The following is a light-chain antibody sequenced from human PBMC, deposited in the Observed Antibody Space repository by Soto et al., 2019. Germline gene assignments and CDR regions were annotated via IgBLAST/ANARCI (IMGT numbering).Light chain of an antibody. Sequence: EIVMTQSPATLSVSPGRRSPLSCRASQSVSSNLAWYQQKPGQAPRLLIYGASTRATGIPARFSGSGSGTEFTLTISRLEPEDFAVFYCQQYGGSPWTFGQGTKVDIK. CDR1: QSVSSN. CDR3: QQYGGSPWT. CDR2: GAS. V-gene: IGKV3-15*01. J-gene: IGKJ1*01.